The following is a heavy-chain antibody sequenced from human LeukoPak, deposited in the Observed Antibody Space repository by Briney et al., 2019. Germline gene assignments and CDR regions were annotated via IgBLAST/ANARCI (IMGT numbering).Heavy chain of an antibody. V-gene: IGHV1-2*02. J-gene: IGHJ5*02. D-gene: IGHD2-2*01. Sequence: ASAKVSCKASGYTFTDYYMHWVRQAPGQGLEWMGWINPNSGGTNYAQKFQGRFTMTRDTSISTAFMELSRLRSDDTAVYYCAREGYCSSTSCYAWFDPWGQGTLVTVSS. CDR3: AREGYCSSTSCYAWFDP. CDR1: GYTFTDYY. CDR2: INPNSGGT.